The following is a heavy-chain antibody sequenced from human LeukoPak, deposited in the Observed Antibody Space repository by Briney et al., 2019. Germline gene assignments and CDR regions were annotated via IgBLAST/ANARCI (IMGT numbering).Heavy chain of an antibody. Sequence: SETLSLTCIVSGGSISNYYWTWIRQPPGKGLEWMGYIYYSGSTKYNPSLKSRLTISVDTSKNQFSLRLSSVTAADTAVYYCARDRDSSGYLNWFDPWGQGTLVTVSS. CDR1: GGSISNYY. J-gene: IGHJ5*02. V-gene: IGHV4-59*01. CDR2: IYYSGST. CDR3: ARDRDSSGYLNWFDP. D-gene: IGHD3-22*01.